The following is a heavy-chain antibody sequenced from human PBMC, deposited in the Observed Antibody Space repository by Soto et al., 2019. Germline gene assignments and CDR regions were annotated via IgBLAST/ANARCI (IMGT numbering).Heavy chain of an antibody. Sequence: QVQLQESGPGLVKPSGTLSLTCAVSGGSISSSNWWSWVRQPPGNGLQWIGEIYHSGSTNYIPSLKSRGTISVDKYRNQFSLKLSSVTAADTAVYDWARRWGEVRVDDWGQGTLVTVYS. CDR2: IYHSGST. V-gene: IGHV4-4*02. D-gene: IGHD3-10*01. CDR1: GGSISSSNW. J-gene: IGHJ4*02. CDR3: ARRWGEVRVDD.